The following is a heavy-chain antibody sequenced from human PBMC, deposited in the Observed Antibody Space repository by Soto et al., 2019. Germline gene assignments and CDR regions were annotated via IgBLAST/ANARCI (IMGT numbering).Heavy chain of an antibody. CDR2: VSAYNGNT. V-gene: IGHV1-18*01. CDR1: GYTFTSYD. CDR3: ARDWGGFDY. Sequence: QVQLVQSGAEVKKPGASVKVSCKSSGYTFTSYDITWVRQAPGQGLEWMGWVSAYNGNTNYAQKFQGRLSMTKDTSTSTVYMELRSLRSDDTAMYYCARDWGGFDYWGQGTLVPVSS. D-gene: IGHD7-27*01. J-gene: IGHJ4*02.